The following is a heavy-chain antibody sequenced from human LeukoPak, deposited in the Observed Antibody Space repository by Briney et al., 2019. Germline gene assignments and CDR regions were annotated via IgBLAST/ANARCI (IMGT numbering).Heavy chain of an antibody. J-gene: IGHJ6*02. CDR2: ISSSSSYI. V-gene: IGHV3-21*01. Sequence: GGSLRLSCAASGFTFSSYSMNWVRQAPGKGLEWVSSISSSSSYIYYADSVKGRFAISRDNAKNSLYLQMNSLRAEDTAVYYCARDSSPCAMDVWGQGTTVTVSS. CDR3: ARDSSPCAMDV. CDR1: GFTFSSYS.